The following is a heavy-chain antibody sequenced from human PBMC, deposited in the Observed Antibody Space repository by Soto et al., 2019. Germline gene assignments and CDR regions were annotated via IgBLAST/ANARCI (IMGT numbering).Heavy chain of an antibody. V-gene: IGHV3-30*18. D-gene: IGHD2-15*01. J-gene: IGHJ6*03. CDR1: GFTFSSYG. Sequence: GGSLRLSCAASGFTFSSYGMHWVRQAPGKGLEWVAVISYDGSNKYYADSVKGRFTISRDNSKNTLYLQMNSLRAEDTAVYYCAKNGRYCSGGSCYEIDYYYRDVWGKGTTVTVSS. CDR3: AKNGRYCSGGSCYEIDYYYRDV. CDR2: ISYDGSNK.